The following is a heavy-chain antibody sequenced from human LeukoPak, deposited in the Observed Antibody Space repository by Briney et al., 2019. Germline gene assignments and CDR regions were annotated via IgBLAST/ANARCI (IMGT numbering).Heavy chain of an antibody. J-gene: IGHJ4*02. CDR3: ASGSPKRYYYDSSGYYY. D-gene: IGHD3-22*01. CDR2: IYYSGST. CDR1: GGSISSSSYY. Sequence: SETLSLTCTVSGGSISSSSYYWGWIRQPPGKGLEWIGSIYYSGSTYYNPSLKSRVTISVDTSKNQFSLKLSSVTAADTAVYYCASGSPKRYYYDSSGYYYWGQGTLVTVSS. V-gene: IGHV4-39*01.